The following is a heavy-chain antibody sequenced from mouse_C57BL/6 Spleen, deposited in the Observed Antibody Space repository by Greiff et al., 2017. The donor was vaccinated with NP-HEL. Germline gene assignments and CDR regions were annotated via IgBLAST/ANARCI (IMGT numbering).Heavy chain of an antibody. CDR1: GFNIKDDY. CDR3: TTRYSNYIDY. V-gene: IGHV14-4*01. J-gene: IGHJ2*01. CDR2: IDPENGDT. D-gene: IGHD2-5*01. Sequence: VQLQQSGAELVRPGASVKLSCTASGFNIKDDYMHWVKQRPEQGLEWIGWIDPENGDTEYASKFQGKATITADTSSNTAYLQLSSLTSEDTAVYYCTTRYSNYIDYWGQGTTLTVSS.